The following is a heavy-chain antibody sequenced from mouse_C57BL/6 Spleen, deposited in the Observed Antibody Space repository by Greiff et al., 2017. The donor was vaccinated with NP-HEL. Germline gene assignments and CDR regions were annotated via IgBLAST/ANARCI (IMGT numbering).Heavy chain of an antibody. J-gene: IGHJ4*01. CDR1: GYTFTDYY. Sequence: VQLQQSGPELVKPGASVKISCKASGYTFTDYYMNWVKQSHGKSLEWIGDINPNNGGTSYNQKFKGKATLTVDKSSSTAYMELRSLTSEDSAVYYCARGAAQVLYAMDYWGQGTSVTVSS. V-gene: IGHV1-26*01. CDR2: INPNNGGT. D-gene: IGHD3-2*02. CDR3: ARGAAQVLYAMDY.